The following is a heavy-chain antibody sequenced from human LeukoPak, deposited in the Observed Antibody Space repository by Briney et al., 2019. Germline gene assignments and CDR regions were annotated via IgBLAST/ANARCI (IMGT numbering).Heavy chain of an antibody. J-gene: IGHJ4*02. CDR3: ANLGANYYFDY. CDR2: ISGSGDST. CDR1: GFTFSSYA. Sequence: GGSLRLSCAASGFTFSSYAMSWVRQAPGKGLEWVSGISGSGDSTYYADSMRGRITISRDNAKNTLYLQMNSLRAEDTAVYYCANLGANYYFDYWAQGTLVTVSS. D-gene: IGHD4/OR15-4a*01. V-gene: IGHV3-23*01.